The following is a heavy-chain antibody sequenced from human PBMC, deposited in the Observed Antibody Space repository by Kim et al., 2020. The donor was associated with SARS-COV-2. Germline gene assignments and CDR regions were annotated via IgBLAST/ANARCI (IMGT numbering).Heavy chain of an antibody. CDR3: ARGKTKVATINY. Sequence: SSEPSLKSRVTISVDKSKNQFSLKLSSVTAADTAVYYCARGKTKVATINYWGQGTLVTVSS. D-gene: IGHD5-12*01. J-gene: IGHJ4*02. V-gene: IGHV4-4*02.